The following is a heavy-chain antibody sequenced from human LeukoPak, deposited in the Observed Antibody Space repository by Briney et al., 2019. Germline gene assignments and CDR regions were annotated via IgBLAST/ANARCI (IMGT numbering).Heavy chain of an antibody. CDR3: ARAAIAARPPNWFDP. D-gene: IGHD6-6*01. CDR1: GGTFSSYA. J-gene: IGHJ5*02. Sequence: GASVRVSCKASGGTFSSYAISWVRQAPGQGLEWMGGIIPIFGTANYAQKFQGRVTITTDESTSTAYMELSSLRSEDTAVYYCARAAIAARPPNWFDPWGQGTLVTVSS. CDR2: IIPIFGTA. V-gene: IGHV1-69*05.